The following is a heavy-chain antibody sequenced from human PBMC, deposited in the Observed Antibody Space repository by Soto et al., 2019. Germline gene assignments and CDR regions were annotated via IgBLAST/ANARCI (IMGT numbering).Heavy chain of an antibody. CDR2: ISGSGGST. D-gene: IGHD3-10*01. V-gene: IGHV3-23*01. CDR1: GFTFSSYA. CDR3: AKGLHYYGSGRDTFDY. J-gene: IGHJ4*02. Sequence: GGSLRLSCAASGFTFSSYAMSWVRQAPGKGLEWVSAISGSGGSTYYADSVKGRFTISRDNSKNTLYLQMNSLRAEDTAVYYCAKGLHYYGSGRDTFDYWGQGTLVTVSS.